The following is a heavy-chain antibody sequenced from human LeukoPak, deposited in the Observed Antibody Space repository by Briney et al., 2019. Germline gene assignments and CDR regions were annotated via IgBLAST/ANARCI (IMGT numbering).Heavy chain of an antibody. CDR2: IIPIFGTA. CDR1: GGTFSSYA. D-gene: IGHD3-10*01. V-gene: IGHV1-69*06. Sequence: SVKVSCKASGGTFSSYAISWVRQAPGQGLEWMGGIIPIFGTANYAQKFQGRVTITADKSTSTAYMELSSLRSEDTAVYYCARDRGSRKAFDIWGQGTMVTVSS. J-gene: IGHJ3*02. CDR3: ARDRGSRKAFDI.